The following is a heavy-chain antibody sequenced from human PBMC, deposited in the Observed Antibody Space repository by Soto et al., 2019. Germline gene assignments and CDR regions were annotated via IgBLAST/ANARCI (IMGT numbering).Heavy chain of an antibody. Sequence: SETLSLTCTVSGGSISSYYWSWIRQPAGKGLEWIGRIYTSGSTNYNPSLKSRVTMSVDTSKNQFSLKLSSVTAADTAVYYCARVPSEVEFTIFGVADMGYFDYWGQGTLVTVSS. D-gene: IGHD3-3*01. V-gene: IGHV4-4*07. CDR3: ARVPSEVEFTIFGVADMGYFDY. CDR2: IYTSGST. J-gene: IGHJ4*02. CDR1: GGSISSYY.